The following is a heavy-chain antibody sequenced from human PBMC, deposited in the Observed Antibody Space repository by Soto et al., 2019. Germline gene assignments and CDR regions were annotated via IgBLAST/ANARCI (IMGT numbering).Heavy chain of an antibody. D-gene: IGHD3-10*01. CDR2: IIPIFGTA. CDR3: ATAPMYYYGSGSYYNVPY. V-gene: IGHV1-69*13. J-gene: IGHJ4*02. Sequence: SVKVSCKVSGYTLTELSMHWVRQAPGQGLEWMGGIIPIFGTANYAQKFQGRVTITADESTSTAYMELSSLRSEDTAVYYCATAPMYYYGSGSYYNVPYWGQGTLVTVSS. CDR1: GYTLTELS.